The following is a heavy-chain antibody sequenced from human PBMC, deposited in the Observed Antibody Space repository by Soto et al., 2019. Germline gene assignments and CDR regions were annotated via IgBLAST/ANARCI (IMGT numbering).Heavy chain of an antibody. CDR2: INVGNGNT. J-gene: IGHJ6*02. Sequence: ASLQVSCTAAGYTFIRYAMHWVRQAPGQRLEWMGWINVGNGNTKYSQKFQGSVTITRDTSASTAYMELSSLRSEDTAVYYCARDLAAAGHYSYYGMDVSGPGTTVTV. CDR1: GYTFIRYA. D-gene: IGHD6-25*01. V-gene: IGHV1-3*01. CDR3: ARDLAAAGHYSYYGMDV.